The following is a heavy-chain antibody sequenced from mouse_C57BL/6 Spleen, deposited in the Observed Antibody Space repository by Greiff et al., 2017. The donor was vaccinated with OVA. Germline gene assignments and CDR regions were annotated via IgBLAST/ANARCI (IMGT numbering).Heavy chain of an antibody. Sequence: VKVVESGPGLVQPSQSLSITCTVSGFSLTSYGVHWVRQSPGQGLEWLGVIWSGGSTDYNAAFISRLSISKDDSKSQVFFKMNSLQADDAAIYYCARSYGSSYIPFDYWGQGTTLTVSA. CDR1: GFSLTSYG. J-gene: IGHJ2*01. D-gene: IGHD1-1*01. V-gene: IGHV2-2*01. CDR2: IWSGGST. CDR3: ARSYGSSYIPFDY.